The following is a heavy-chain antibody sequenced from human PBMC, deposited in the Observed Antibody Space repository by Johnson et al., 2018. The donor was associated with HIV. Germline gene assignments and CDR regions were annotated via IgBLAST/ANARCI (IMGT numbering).Heavy chain of an antibody. Sequence: QVQLVESGGGVVQPGRSLRLSCAASGFTFSSYAMHWVRQAPGKGLEWVAVISYDGSNQYYADSVKGRFTISRDNSKNTLYLQMNSLRAEDTAVYYCALSGSSVVVAFDIWGQGTMVTVSS. D-gene: IGHD6-6*01. CDR1: GFTFSSYA. V-gene: IGHV3-30-3*01. J-gene: IGHJ3*02. CDR2: ISYDGSNQ. CDR3: ALSGSSVVVAFDI.